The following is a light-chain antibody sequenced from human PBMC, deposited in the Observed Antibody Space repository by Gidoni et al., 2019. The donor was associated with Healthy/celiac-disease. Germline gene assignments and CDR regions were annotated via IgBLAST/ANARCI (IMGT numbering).Light chain of an antibody. CDR2: DVS. J-gene: IGLJ1*01. Sequence: QSALNQPRSVSGYPGTSVTISCTGNSSDVGGYNYVSWYQQHPGKAHKLMIYDVSTRASGVPDRFSGSKSGNTSSLTISVLHAEDEADYYCCSYSGSYTYVFGTGTKFTVL. CDR1: SSDVGGYNY. V-gene: IGLV2-11*01. CDR3: CSYSGSYTYV.